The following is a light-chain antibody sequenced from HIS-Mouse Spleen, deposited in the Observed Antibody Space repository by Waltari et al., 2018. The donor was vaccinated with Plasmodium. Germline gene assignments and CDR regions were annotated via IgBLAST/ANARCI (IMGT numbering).Light chain of an antibody. CDR1: QDISNY. J-gene: IGKJ4*01. CDR2: DAS. CDR3: QQYDNLPLT. V-gene: IGKV1-33*01. Sequence: DIQMTQSSSSLSASVGDRVTITCQASQDISNYLNWYQQKPGKAPKLLIYDASNLETVVPTRFSGSGSATDFTFTISSQQPEDIATYYCQQYDNLPLTCGGGTKVEIK.